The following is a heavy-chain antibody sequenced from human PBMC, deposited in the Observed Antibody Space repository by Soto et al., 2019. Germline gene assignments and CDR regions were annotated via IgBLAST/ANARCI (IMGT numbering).Heavy chain of an antibody. V-gene: IGHV4-59*01. J-gene: IGHJ6*03. CDR2: IYYSGST. Sequence: PSETLSLTCTVSGGSISSYYWSWIRQPPGKGLEWIGYIYYSGSTNYNPSLKSRVTISVDTSKNQFSLKLSSVTAADTAVYYCASRENTIEYSSSWYESYYYYYKDVWGKGTTVTVSS. CDR3: ASRENTIEYSSSWYESYYYYYKDV. CDR1: GGSISSYY. D-gene: IGHD6-13*01.